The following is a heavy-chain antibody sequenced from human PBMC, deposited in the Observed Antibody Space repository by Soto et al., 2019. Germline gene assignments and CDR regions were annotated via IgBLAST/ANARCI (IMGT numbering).Heavy chain of an antibody. CDR3: TRQGGSGSYGYYYYGMDV. J-gene: IGHJ6*02. D-gene: IGHD3-10*01. Sequence: GGSLRLSCAASGFTFSGSAMHWVRQASGKGLEWVGRIRSKANSYATAYAASVKGRFTISRDDSKNTAYLQMNSLKTEDTAVYYCTRQGGSGSYGYYYYGMDVWGQGTTVTVSS. CDR2: IRSKANSYAT. V-gene: IGHV3-73*01. CDR1: GFTFSGSA.